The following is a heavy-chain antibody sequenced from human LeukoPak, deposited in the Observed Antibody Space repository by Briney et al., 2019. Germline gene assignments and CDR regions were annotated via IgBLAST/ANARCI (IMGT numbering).Heavy chain of an antibody. V-gene: IGHV4-31*03. CDR2: ISYSGST. CDR3: ARWRRISMIVVVTNAFDI. J-gene: IGHJ3*02. D-gene: IGHD3-22*01. Sequence: PSETLSLTCTVSGGSISSGGYYWSWIRQRPGKGLEWIGYISYSGSTYYNPSLKSRLTISVDTSKNQFPLKLSSVTAADTAVYYCARWRRISMIVVVTNAFDIWGQGTMVTVSP. CDR1: GGSISSGGYY.